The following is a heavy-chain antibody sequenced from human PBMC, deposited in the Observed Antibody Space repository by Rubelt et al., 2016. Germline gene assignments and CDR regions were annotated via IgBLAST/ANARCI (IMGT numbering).Heavy chain of an antibody. CDR3: ARNKIGSGWYDY. CDR1: GYPFTTYG. V-gene: IGHV1-18*01. Sequence: QVQLVQSGAEVKRPGASVKVSCKASGYPFTTYGVTWVRQAPGQGLEWMGWISTFSGNTNYAQKFQGRVTLTTDTPTNTAYMELRSLRSDDTAVYYCARNKIGSGWYDYWGQGTLVTVSS. J-gene: IGHJ4*02. CDR2: ISTFSGNT. D-gene: IGHD6-19*01.